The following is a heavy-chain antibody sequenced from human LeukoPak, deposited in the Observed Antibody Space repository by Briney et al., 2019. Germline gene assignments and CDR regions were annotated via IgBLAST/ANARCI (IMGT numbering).Heavy chain of an antibody. CDR2: IRYDGSNK. CDR1: GFTFSSYG. CDR3: AKDRDFIAAAGSDNWFDP. D-gene: IGHD6-13*01. V-gene: IGHV3-30*02. Sequence: GGSLRLSCAASGFTFSSYGMHWVRQAPGKGLEWVAFIRYDGSNKYYADSVKGRFTISRDNSKNTLYLQMNNLRAEDTAVYYCAKDRDFIAAAGSDNWFDPWGQGTLVTVSS. J-gene: IGHJ5*02.